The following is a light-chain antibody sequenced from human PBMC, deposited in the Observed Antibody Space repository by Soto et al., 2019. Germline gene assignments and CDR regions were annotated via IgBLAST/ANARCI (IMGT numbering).Light chain of an antibody. CDR2: SAS. Sequence: EIVMTQSPATLSVSPGERATLSCRASQSISTELAWYQQKPGQPPRLLIYSASTRATGVPARFTGSESGSEFTLTISGLQSEDFAVYYYQQGHNWPHTFGQGNRLEI. V-gene: IGKV3-15*01. J-gene: IGKJ2*01. CDR3: QQGHNWPHT. CDR1: QSISTE.